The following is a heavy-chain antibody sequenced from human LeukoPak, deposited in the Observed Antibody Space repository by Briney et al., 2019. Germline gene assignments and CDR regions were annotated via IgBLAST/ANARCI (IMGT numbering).Heavy chain of an antibody. CDR1: GFTFTTYA. CDR2: ISAGGGST. V-gene: IGHV3-23*01. Sequence: GGSLRLSCAASGFTFTTYAMSWVRQAPGKGLEWVSGISAGGGSTYYADSVKGRVTISRDNSKNTVYLQMNSLRVEDTAVYYCAKAVWARYCTGVTCYSDYWGQGTLVTVSS. J-gene: IGHJ4*02. CDR3: AKAVWARYCTGVTCYSDY. D-gene: IGHD2-8*02.